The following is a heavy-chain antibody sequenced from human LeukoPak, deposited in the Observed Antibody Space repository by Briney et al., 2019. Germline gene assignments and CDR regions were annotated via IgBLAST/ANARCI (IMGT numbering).Heavy chain of an antibody. V-gene: IGHV1-8*01. CDR1: GDTFTSYD. CDR2: MNPNSGNT. CDR3: VRTAGIFWSGAYYFDS. J-gene: IGHJ4*02. D-gene: IGHD3-3*01. Sequence: ASVKVSCKASGDTFTSYDGNWVRQATGQGLEWMGWMNPNSGNTGYAQKFQGRVTMTRNTSINTAYMEVSSLRSEDTAVYYCVRTAGIFWSGAYYFDSWGQGTLVTVSS.